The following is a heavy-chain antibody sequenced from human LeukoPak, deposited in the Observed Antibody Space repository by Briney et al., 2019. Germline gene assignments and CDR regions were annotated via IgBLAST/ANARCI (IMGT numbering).Heavy chain of an antibody. Sequence: GGSLRLSCAASGFTFSGYAMSWVRQAPGKGLEWVSAISGSGGSTYYADSVKGRFTISRDNSKNTLYLQMNSLRAEDTAVYYCAKGLIVVPHSFDYWGQGTLVTVSS. CDR3: AKGLIVVPHSFDY. J-gene: IGHJ4*02. D-gene: IGHD3-22*01. CDR1: GFTFSGYA. CDR2: ISGSGGST. V-gene: IGHV3-23*01.